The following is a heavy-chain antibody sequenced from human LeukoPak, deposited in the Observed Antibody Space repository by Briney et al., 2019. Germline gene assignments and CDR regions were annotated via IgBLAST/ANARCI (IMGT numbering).Heavy chain of an antibody. J-gene: IGHJ4*02. CDR3: ATGAGWYSN. CDR1: GSSLSDSY. Sequence: SETLSLTCTVSGSSLSDSYWSWLRQPPGEGLEWIGYIFYSGSTNYNPSLRSRVTISLDTSKNQFSLRLTSVTAADTAVYYCATGAGWYSNWGQGTLVTVSS. V-gene: IGHV4-59*01. D-gene: IGHD6-19*01. CDR2: IFYSGST.